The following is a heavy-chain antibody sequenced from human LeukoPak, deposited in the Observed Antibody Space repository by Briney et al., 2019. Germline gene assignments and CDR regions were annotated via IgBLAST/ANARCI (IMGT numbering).Heavy chain of an antibody. CDR3: AREQGFVEMATISY. Sequence: GGSLRLSCAASGFTFSSYAMHWVRQAPGKGLEWVAVISYDGSNKYYADSVKGRFTISRDNSKNTLYLQMNSLRAEDTAVYYCAREQGFVEMATISYRGQGTLVTVSS. V-gene: IGHV3-30-3*01. J-gene: IGHJ4*02. D-gene: IGHD5-24*01. CDR2: ISYDGSNK. CDR1: GFTFSSYA.